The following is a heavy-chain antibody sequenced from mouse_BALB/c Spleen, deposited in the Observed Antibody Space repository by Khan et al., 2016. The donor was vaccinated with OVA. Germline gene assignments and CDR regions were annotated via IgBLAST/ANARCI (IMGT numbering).Heavy chain of an antibody. CDR1: GYSITSAYA. V-gene: IGHV3-2*02. CDR3: ARDGSRYNYAMDY. D-gene: IGHD1-1*01. J-gene: IGHJ4*01. CDR2: INYSGST. Sequence: EVELVESGPGLVKPSQSLSLTCTVTGYSITSAYAWNWIRQFPGNKLEWMGYINYSGSTNYNPALKSRISITRATSQNQFFLQLNSVTTADTATYYCARDGSRYNYAMDYWGQGTSVTVSS.